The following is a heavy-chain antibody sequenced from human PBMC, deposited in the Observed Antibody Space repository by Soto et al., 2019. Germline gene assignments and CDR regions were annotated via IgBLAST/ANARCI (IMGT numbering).Heavy chain of an antibody. CDR3: ASRGGSRTFDY. V-gene: IGHV4-30-2*01. D-gene: IGHD5-12*01. Sequence: QLQLQESGSGLVKPSQTLSLTCAVSGGSISSGGYSWSWIRQPPGKGLEWIGYIYHSGSTYYNPSLRSRVTISIDRSKNQFSLNLSSVTAADTAVYYCASRGGSRTFDYWGQGTLVTVSS. J-gene: IGHJ4*02. CDR1: GGSISSGGYS. CDR2: IYHSGST.